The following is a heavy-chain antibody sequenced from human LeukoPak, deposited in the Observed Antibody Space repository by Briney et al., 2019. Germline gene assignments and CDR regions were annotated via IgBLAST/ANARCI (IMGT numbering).Heavy chain of an antibody. V-gene: IGHV4-30-2*02. CDR3: ASFDYVWGRGYYFDY. CDR2: IYHSGST. CDR1: GGSISSGGYS. J-gene: IGHJ4*02. D-gene: IGHD3-16*01. Sequence: PSQTLSLTCAVSGGSISSGGYSWSWIRQPPGKGLEWIGYIYHSGSTYYNPSLKSRVTISVDRSKNQFSLKLSSVTAADTAVYYCASFDYVWGRGYYFDYWGQGTLVTVSS.